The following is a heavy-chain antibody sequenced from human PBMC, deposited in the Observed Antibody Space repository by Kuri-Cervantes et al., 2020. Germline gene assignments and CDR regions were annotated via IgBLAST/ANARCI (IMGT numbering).Heavy chain of an antibody. Sequence: SETLSLTCTVSGGSISSGSYYWSWIRQPAGKGLEWIGRIYTSGSTNYNPSLKSRVTISVDTSKNQFSLRLSSVTAADTAVYYCAKTAVHYYYYGMDVWGQGTTVTVSS. CDR1: GGSISSGSYY. CDR3: AKTAVHYYYYGMDV. D-gene: IGHD5-18*01. J-gene: IGHJ6*02. CDR2: IYTSGST. V-gene: IGHV4-61*02.